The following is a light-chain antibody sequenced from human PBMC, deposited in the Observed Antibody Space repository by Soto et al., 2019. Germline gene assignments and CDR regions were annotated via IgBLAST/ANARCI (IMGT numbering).Light chain of an antibody. CDR1: SGHSSYI. CDR2: LEGSGSY. CDR3: ETWDSNTHV. J-gene: IGLJ3*02. V-gene: IGLV4-60*02. Sequence: QPVLTQSSSASASLGSSVKLTCTLSSGHSSYIIAWHQQQPGKAPRYLMKLEGSGSYNKGSGVPDRCSGSSSGADRYLTISHLQFEDEADYYCETWDSNTHVFGGGTKLTVL.